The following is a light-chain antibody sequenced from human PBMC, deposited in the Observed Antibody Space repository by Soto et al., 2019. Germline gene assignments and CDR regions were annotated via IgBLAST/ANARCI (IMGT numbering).Light chain of an antibody. Sequence: DIQMTQSPSSLSASVGDRLTITCRASQGISTYLNWYQQKPGKAPKLLIYAASTLQSGVPSRFSGCGSETDFTLTISSLQPEDFASYSCQQNYSATWTFGQGTKVDIK. J-gene: IGKJ1*01. CDR3: QQNYSATWT. V-gene: IGKV1-39*01. CDR1: QGISTY. CDR2: AAS.